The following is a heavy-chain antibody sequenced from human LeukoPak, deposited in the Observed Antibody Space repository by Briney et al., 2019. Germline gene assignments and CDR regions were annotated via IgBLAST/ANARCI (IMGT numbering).Heavy chain of an antibody. D-gene: IGHD6-6*01. CDR1: GGSFSGHY. Sequence: PLETLSLTCAVYGGSFSGHYWSWIRQPPGKGLEWIGEINHSGSTNYNPSLKSRVTISVDTSKNQFSLKLSSVTAADTAVYYCATIAARRPLYYYMDVWGKGTTVTVSS. V-gene: IGHV4-34*01. CDR3: ATIAARRPLYYYMDV. J-gene: IGHJ6*03. CDR2: INHSGST.